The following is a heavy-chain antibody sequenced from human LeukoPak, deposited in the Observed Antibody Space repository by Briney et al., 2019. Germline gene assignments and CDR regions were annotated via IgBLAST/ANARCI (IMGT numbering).Heavy chain of an antibody. CDR3: SRGRADGYSGYDFGDY. CDR1: GYTFTGYY. CDR2: INPNSGGT. Sequence: ASVKVSCKASGYTFTGYYMHWVRQAPGQGLEWMGWINPNSGGTDYAQKFQGRVAMARDTSISTAYMELSSLTSDDTAVYYCSRGRADGYSGYDFGDYWGQGTLVTVSS. D-gene: IGHD5-12*01. V-gene: IGHV1-2*02. J-gene: IGHJ4*02.